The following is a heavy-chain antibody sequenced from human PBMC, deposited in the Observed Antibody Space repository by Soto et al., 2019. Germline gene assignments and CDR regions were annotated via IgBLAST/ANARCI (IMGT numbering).Heavy chain of an antibody. V-gene: IGHV1-69*02. Sequence: SVKVSCKASGGTFSSDTISWVRQAPGQGLEWMGRIIPILGIANYAQKFQGRVTITADKSTSTAYMELSSLSFEDTAVYYCTSEDVATGLVWGPGSLVTVSS. CDR2: IIPILGIA. CDR3: TSEDVATGLV. D-gene: IGHD5-12*01. J-gene: IGHJ4*02. CDR1: GGTFSSDT.